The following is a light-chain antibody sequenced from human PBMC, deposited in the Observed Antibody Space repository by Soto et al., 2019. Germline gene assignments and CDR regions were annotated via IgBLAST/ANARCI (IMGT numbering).Light chain of an antibody. Sequence: QSALTQPASVSGSPGQSITISCTGTSSDVGGYNYVSWYQQHPGKAPKLMIYEVSNRPSGVSNRFSGSKSGNTASLTISGLQAEDEADYYCCSYTSSSTRVFGGGTKQTVL. CDR2: EVS. CDR3: CSYTSSSTRV. J-gene: IGLJ3*02. CDR1: SSDVGGYNY. V-gene: IGLV2-14*01.